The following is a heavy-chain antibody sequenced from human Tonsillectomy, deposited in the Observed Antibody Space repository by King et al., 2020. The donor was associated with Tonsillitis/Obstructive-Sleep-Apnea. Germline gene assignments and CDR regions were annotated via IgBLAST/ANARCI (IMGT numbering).Heavy chain of an antibody. J-gene: IGHJ4*02. D-gene: IGHD6-6*01. Sequence: VQLVESGAGVVQPGRSLRLSCAASGFTFSTYAMHWVRQAPGKGLEWVALLSYDGSNKYYVDSVKGRFTISRDNSKSTLYLQMNSLRPEDTAVYYCARSSGGWVSARLFFDYWGQGTLVTVSS. V-gene: IGHV3-30*04. CDR2: LSYDGSNK. CDR3: ARSSGGWVSARLFFDY. CDR1: GFTFSTYA.